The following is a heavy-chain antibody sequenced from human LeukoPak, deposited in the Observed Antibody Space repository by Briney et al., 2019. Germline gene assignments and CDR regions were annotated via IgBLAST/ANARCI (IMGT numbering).Heavy chain of an antibody. CDR3: ARHMGLGYTYFYPYFDY. D-gene: IGHD1-1*01. CDR1: GGSISSYY. J-gene: IGHJ4*01. Sequence: SETLSLTCTVSGGSISSYYWSWIRQPPGRGLEWIGYIYYSGSTNYNPSLKSRVTISVDTSKNQFSLKLSSVTAADTAVYYCARHMGLGYTYFYPYFDYWGQGTLVTVSS. CDR2: IYYSGST. V-gene: IGHV4-59*08.